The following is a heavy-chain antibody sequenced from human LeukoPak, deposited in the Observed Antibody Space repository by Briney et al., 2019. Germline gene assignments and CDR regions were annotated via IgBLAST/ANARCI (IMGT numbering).Heavy chain of an antibody. CDR3: ARGTKEDCSSSSCDWGDAFAI. Sequence: SVKVSCKASGGTFSSYAISWVRQAPGQGLEWMGGIIPIFGTANYAQKFQGRVTITADESTSTAYMELSSLRSEDTAVYYCARGTKEDCSSSSCDWGDAFAIWGQGTMVTVSS. V-gene: IGHV1-69*13. CDR2: IIPIFGTA. D-gene: IGHD2-2*01. CDR1: GGTFSSYA. J-gene: IGHJ3*02.